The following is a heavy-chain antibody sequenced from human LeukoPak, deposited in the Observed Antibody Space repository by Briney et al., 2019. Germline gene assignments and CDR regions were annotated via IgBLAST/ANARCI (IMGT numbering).Heavy chain of an antibody. D-gene: IGHD4-17*01. CDR1: GGSFSGYY. Sequence: PSETLSLTCAVYGGSFSGYYWSWIRQPPGKGLEWIGEINHSGSTNYNPSLKSRVTISVDTSKNRFSLKLSSVTAADTAVYYCARSSYGARRGVWGKGTTVTVSS. J-gene: IGHJ6*04. CDR2: INHSGST. CDR3: ARSSYGARRGV. V-gene: IGHV4-34*01.